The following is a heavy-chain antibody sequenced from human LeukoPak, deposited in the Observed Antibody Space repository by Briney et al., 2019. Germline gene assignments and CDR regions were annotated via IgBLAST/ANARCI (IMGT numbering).Heavy chain of an antibody. CDR2: IYPGDSYT. V-gene: IGHV5-51*01. Sequence: GESPEISCKGSGYSLTSYWIGWVRQMPGKGLEWMGIIYPGDSYTTYSPSFQGQVTISADKSISTAYLQWSSLKTSDTAMYYCARLYNTYSSTWSDYWGQGTLVIVSS. J-gene: IGHJ4*02. CDR1: GYSLTSYW. CDR3: ARLYNTYSSTWSDY. D-gene: IGHD6-13*01.